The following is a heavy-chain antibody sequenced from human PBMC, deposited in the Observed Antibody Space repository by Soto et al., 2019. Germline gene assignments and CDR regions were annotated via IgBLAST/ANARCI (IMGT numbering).Heavy chain of an antibody. V-gene: IGHV1-69*08. D-gene: IGHD2-21*01. CDR2: INPNLGKT. Sequence: SVKVSCKASGGTFSSYTISWVRQAPGQGLEWMGRINPNLGKTNHAQKFQGRVTMTRDTSTSTAYMELSSLRSEDTAVYYCARVFGSIDYWGQGTLVTVSS. J-gene: IGHJ4*02. CDR3: ARVFGSIDY. CDR1: GGTFSSYT.